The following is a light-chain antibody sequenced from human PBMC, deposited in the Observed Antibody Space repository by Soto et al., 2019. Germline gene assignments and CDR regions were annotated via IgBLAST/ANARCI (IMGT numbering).Light chain of an antibody. CDR1: QSVSSSF. V-gene: IGKV3-20*01. J-gene: IGKJ4*01. Sequence: EIVLTQSPGTLSLSPGERATLSCRASQSVSSSFLAWYQQKPGQAPRLLIYGASSRATGIPDRFSGSGSGTDFTLTISRLEPEDVAVYYCQQYCSSPLTFGGGTKVEI. CDR2: GAS. CDR3: QQYCSSPLT.